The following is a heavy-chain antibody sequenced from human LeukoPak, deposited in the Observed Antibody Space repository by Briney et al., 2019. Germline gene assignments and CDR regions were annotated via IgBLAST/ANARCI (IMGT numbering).Heavy chain of an antibody. CDR3: ARVPAYYYDSSGYNNY. CDR1: GGSFSGYY. D-gene: IGHD3-22*01. J-gene: IGHJ4*02. Sequence: SETLSLTRAVYGGSFSGYYWSWIRQPPGKGLEWIGEINHSGSTNYNPSLKSRVTISVDTSKNQFSLKLSSVTAADTAVYYCARVPAYYYDSSGYNNYWGQGTLVTVSS. CDR2: INHSGST. V-gene: IGHV4-34*01.